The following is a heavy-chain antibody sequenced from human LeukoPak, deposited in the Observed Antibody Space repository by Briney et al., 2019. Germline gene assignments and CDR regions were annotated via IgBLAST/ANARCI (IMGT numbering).Heavy chain of an antibody. CDR2: IWYDGSNK. J-gene: IGHJ4*02. V-gene: IGHV3-33*01. CDR1: GFTFRSYG. D-gene: IGHD3-3*01. Sequence: PGRSLRLSCAASGFTFRSYGMHWGRQAPGKGLQWVAVIWYDGSNKYYADSVKGRFTISRDNSKNTLSLQMNSLRAEDTAVYYCARELPPLEKYYFDYWGQGTLVTVSS. CDR3: ARELPPLEKYYFDY.